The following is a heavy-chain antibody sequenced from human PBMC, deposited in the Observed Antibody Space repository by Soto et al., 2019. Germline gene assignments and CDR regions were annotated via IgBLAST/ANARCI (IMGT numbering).Heavy chain of an antibody. V-gene: IGHV4-59*01. D-gene: IGHD6-13*01. CDR1: GGSISSYY. CDR2: IYYSGST. J-gene: IGHJ4*02. CDR3: ARAQRWGRIAAAGTRDY. Sequence: SETLSLTCTVSGGSISSYYWSWIRQPPGKGLEWIGYIYYSGSTNYNPSLKSRVTISVDTSKNQFSLKLSSVTAADTAVYYCARAQRWGRIAAAGTRDYWGQGTLVTVSS.